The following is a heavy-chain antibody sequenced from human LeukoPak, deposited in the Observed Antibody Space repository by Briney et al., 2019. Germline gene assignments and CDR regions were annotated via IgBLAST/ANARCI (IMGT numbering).Heavy chain of an antibody. J-gene: IGHJ5*02. CDR2: ISSSSSYI. Sequence: GGSLRLSCAASGFTFSSYSMNWVRQAPGKGLEWVSSISSSSSYIYYADSVKGRFTISRDNAKNSLYLQMNSLRAEDTAVYYCARSHYGSGSDNWFDPWGQGTLVTVSS. V-gene: IGHV3-21*01. D-gene: IGHD3-10*01. CDR3: ARSHYGSGSDNWFDP. CDR1: GFTFSSYS.